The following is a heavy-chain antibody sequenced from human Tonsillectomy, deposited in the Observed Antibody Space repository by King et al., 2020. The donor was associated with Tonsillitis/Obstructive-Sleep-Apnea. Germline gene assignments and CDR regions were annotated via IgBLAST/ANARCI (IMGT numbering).Heavy chain of an antibody. CDR2: IKQDGSEK. D-gene: IGHD3-3*01. J-gene: IGHJ4*02. CDR3: ARLEGAYYGFWSGYYGGFDC. Sequence: VQLVESGGGLVQPGGSLRLSCEASGFTFSNYWMSWVRQAPGKGLEWVANIKQDGSEKYYVDSVKGRFTISRDNAKNSLYLQMNSLRAEDTAVYYCARLEGAYYGFWSGYYGGFDCWGQGTLVTASS. V-gene: IGHV3-7*03. CDR1: GFTFSNYW.